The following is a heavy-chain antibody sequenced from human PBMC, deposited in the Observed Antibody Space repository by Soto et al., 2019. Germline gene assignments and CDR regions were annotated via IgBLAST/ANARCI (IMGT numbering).Heavy chain of an antibody. CDR3: ARGDSTDCSNGVCSFFYNHDMDV. J-gene: IGHJ6*02. Sequence: ASVKVSCKASGYSFTDYHIHWVRQAPGQGLEWLGRINPKSGGTSTAQKFQGWVTVTTDTSISTASMELTRLTSDDTAIYYCARGDSTDCSNGVCSFFYNHDMDVWGQGTTVTVSS. D-gene: IGHD2-8*01. V-gene: IGHV1-2*04. CDR2: INPKSGGT. CDR1: GYSFTDYH.